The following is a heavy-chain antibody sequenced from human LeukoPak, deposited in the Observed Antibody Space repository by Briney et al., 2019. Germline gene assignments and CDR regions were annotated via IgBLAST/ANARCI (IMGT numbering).Heavy chain of an antibody. Sequence: GGSLRLSCAAAGLTFDTYPMNWVRQAPGRGLEWISYISSNRDTIYYAASVKGRFTISRDNVRYSLYLQMNSLRDEDTAVYYCARGPGYGHYFDYWGQGALVTVSS. V-gene: IGHV3-48*02. D-gene: IGHD5-12*01. CDR2: ISSNRDTI. CDR3: ARGPGYGHYFDY. J-gene: IGHJ4*02. CDR1: GLTFDTYP.